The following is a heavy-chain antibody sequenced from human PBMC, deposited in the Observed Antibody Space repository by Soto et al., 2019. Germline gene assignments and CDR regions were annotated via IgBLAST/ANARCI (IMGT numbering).Heavy chain of an antibody. CDR3: AAGTGRTDFDY. V-gene: IGHV3-15*01. D-gene: IGHD2-15*01. Sequence: GGSHSLSCPASGFHFGNAWMNWVRQAPGKGLEWVGRVISKTDGGATDYAEPVKGRFAISRDDSKNILYLQMNSLKTEDTAVYYCAAGTGRTDFDYWGQGTLVTVSS. J-gene: IGHJ4*02. CDR1: GFHFGNAW. CDR2: VISKTDGGAT.